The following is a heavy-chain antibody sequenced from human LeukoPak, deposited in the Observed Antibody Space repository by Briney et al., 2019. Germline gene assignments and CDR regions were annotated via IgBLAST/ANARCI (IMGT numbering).Heavy chain of an antibody. CDR1: GGTFSSYA. CDR2: IIPIFGTA. J-gene: IGHJ4*02. D-gene: IGHD6-6*01. Sequence: SVKVSCKASGGTFSSYAISWVRQAPGQGLEWMGGIIPIFGTANYAQKFQGRVTITTDESTSTAYMELSSLRSEDTAVYYCASQIAARGGNFDHWGQGTLVTVSS. V-gene: IGHV1-69*05. CDR3: ASQIAARGGNFDH.